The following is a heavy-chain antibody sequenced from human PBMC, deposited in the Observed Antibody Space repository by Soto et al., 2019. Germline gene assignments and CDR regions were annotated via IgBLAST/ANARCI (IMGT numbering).Heavy chain of an antibody. J-gene: IGHJ4*02. CDR3: AKDSSSSLLYFDA. CDR2: ISWTSGSI. D-gene: IGHD2-2*01. Sequence: EVQLEEPGGNLVQPGRSLRLSCAASGFILDEYAMHWVRQPPGKVLEWGSGISWTSGSIGYADSVKGRFTVSRDKAKKYLYLQMNSLRPADTALYYCAKDSSSSLLYFDAWCQGTRVSVSS. V-gene: IGHV3-9*01. CDR1: GFILDEYA.